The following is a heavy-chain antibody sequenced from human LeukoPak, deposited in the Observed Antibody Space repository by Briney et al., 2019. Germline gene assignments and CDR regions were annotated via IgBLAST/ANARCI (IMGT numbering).Heavy chain of an antibody. V-gene: IGHV4-59*01. CDR1: GCSIRSYY. D-gene: IGHD3-22*01. J-gene: IGHJ4*02. CDR3: ARAVSSGYFVDY. Sequence: PSETLSLTCTVSGCSIRSYYWSWIRQPPGKGLEWIGYIYYSGITNYNPSLKSRVTISVDTSKNQFSLRLSSVTAADTAVYYCARAVSSGYFVDYWGQGSLVTVSS. CDR2: IYYSGIT.